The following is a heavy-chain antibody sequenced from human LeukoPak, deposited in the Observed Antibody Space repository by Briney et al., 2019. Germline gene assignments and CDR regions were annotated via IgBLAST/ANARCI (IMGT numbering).Heavy chain of an antibody. J-gene: IGHJ3*02. D-gene: IGHD3-22*01. CDR1: GYNFTSYW. Sequence: GESLKISCKGSGYNFTSYWIGWVRRMPGKGLEWMGIIYPGDSHPRYSPSFQGHVTISADKSVTTAYLQWSSLKASDTAIYYCARRVNYYDSSGYCYQGAFDIWGQGTMVTVSS. V-gene: IGHV5-51*01. CDR2: IYPGDSHP. CDR3: ARRVNYYDSSGYCYQGAFDI.